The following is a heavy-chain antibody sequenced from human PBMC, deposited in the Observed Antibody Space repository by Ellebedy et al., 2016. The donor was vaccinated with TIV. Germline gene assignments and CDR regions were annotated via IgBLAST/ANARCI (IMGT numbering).Heavy chain of an antibody. D-gene: IGHD3-10*01. Sequence: GGSLRLXCTASGFIFSDYYMTWVRQAPGKGLEWVSYITTNSKTIYYADSVKGRFTISRDNAKNSLYLHMNSLRVEDTAVYYCARDGMIWGVCDYWGQGTLVTVSS. V-gene: IGHV3-11*04. CDR1: GFIFSDYY. CDR2: ITTNSKTI. J-gene: IGHJ4*02. CDR3: ARDGMIWGVCDY.